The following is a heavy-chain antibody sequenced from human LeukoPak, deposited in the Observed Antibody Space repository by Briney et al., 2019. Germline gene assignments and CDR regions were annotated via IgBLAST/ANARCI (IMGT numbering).Heavy chain of an antibody. CDR2: MNHNSGNT. V-gene: IGHV1-8*01. CDR1: GYTFTSYD. D-gene: IGHD3-10*01. CDR3: ARLPFGSAFDI. J-gene: IGHJ3*02. Sequence: ASVTVSCKASGYTFTSYDIHWVRQAPGQGLAGMGWMNHNSGNTDYAHKFQGRVTITRNTSISTAYMELSSLRSVDTAVYSCARLPFGSAFDIWGQGTMVTVSS.